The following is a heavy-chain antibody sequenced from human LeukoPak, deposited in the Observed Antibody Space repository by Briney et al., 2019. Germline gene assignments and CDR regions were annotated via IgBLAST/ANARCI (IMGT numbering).Heavy chain of an antibody. CDR1: GGSFSGYY. Sequence: SETLSLTCAVYGGSFSGYYWSWIRQPPGKGLEWIGEINHSGSTNYNPSLKSRVTISVDTSKNQFSLKLSSVTAADTAVFYCARGRRGHYSGSWYPTQYNWFDPWGQGTLVAVSS. CDR2: INHSGST. V-gene: IGHV4-34*01. D-gene: IGHD6-13*01. J-gene: IGHJ5*02. CDR3: ARGRRGHYSGSWYPTQYNWFDP.